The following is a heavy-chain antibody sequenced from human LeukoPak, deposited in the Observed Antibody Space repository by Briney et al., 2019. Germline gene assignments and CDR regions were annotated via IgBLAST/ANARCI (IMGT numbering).Heavy chain of an antibody. CDR2: IYYSGST. CDR3: ARRIVEVPAAYNWFDP. V-gene: IGHV4-39*01. CDR1: GGSISSSSYY. Sequence: PSETLSLTCTVSGGSISSSSYYWGWIRQPPGKGLEWIGSIYYSGSTYYNPSLKSRVTISVDTSKNQFSLKLSSVTAADTAVYYCARRIVEVPAAYNWFDPWGQGTLVTVSS. J-gene: IGHJ5*02. D-gene: IGHD2-2*01.